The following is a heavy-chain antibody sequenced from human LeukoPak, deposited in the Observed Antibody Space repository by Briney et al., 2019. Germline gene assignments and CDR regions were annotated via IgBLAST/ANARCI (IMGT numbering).Heavy chain of an antibody. J-gene: IGHJ4*02. D-gene: IGHD3-3*01. Sequence: GGSLRLSCAASGFTFSSYNMNWVRQAPGKGLEWVSSISSSSTYIYYTDSVKGRFTISRDNAKNSLYLQMNSLRAEDTAVYWCARDYIAYDPLDYWGQGTLVTVSS. V-gene: IGHV3-21*01. CDR3: ARDYIAYDPLDY. CDR2: ISSSSTYI. CDR1: GFTFSSYN.